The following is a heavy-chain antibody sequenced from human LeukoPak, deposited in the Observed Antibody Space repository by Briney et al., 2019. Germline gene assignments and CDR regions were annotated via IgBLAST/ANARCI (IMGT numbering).Heavy chain of an antibody. CDR3: AKDRYYGSGREGYYFDY. J-gene: IGHJ4*02. CDR2: IKQDGSEK. Sequence: QPGGSLRLSCAASGFIFSTYWMSWVRQAPGKGLGWVANIKQDGSEKYYVDSVKGRFTISRDNAKNSLYLQMNSLRAEDTALYYCAKDRYYGSGREGYYFDYWGQGTLVTVSS. V-gene: IGHV3-7*03. D-gene: IGHD3-10*01. CDR1: GFIFSTYW.